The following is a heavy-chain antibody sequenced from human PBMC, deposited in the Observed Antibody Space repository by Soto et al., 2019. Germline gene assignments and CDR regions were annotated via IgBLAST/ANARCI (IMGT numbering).Heavy chain of an antibody. CDR3: ARELSPHYYGSGGEFVGPDY. D-gene: IGHD3-10*01. V-gene: IGHV4-30-4*01. CDR1: GGSISSGDYY. Sequence: QVQLQESGPGLVKPSQTLSLTCTVSGGSISSGDYYWSWIRQPPGKGLECIGYVYYSGSTYYNPSLKGRVTISVETSKNQFYLKLSAVADSYAAVYYCARELSPHYYGSGGEFVGPDYWCQGTLVIVSS. CDR2: VYYSGST. J-gene: IGHJ4*02.